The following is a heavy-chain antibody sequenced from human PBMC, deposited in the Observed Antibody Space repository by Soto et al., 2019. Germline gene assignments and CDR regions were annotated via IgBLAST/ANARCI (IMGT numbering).Heavy chain of an antibody. CDR1: GGTFSSYA. CDR3: ARPREAGKYYYGVDV. J-gene: IGHJ6*02. V-gene: IGHV1-69*13. D-gene: IGHD6-19*01. CDR2: IIPIFGTA. Sequence: SVKVSCKASGGTFSSYAISWVRQAPGQGLEWMGGIIPIFGTANYAQKFQGRVTITADESTSTAYMELSSLRSEDTAVYYCARPREAGKYYYGVDVWGQGTTVTVSS.